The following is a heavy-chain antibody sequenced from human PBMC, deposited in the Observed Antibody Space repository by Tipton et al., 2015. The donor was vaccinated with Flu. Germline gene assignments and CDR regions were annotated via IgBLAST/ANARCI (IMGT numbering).Heavy chain of an antibody. CDR2: ISSSGSTI. CDR1: GFTFSDYY. CDR3: ARVPRNNWNAYGAFDI. Sequence: GSLRLSCAASGFTFSDYYMSWIRQAPGKGLEWVSYISSSGSTIYYADSVKGRFTISRDNAKNSLYLQMNSLRAEDTAVYYRARVPRNNWNAYGAFDIWGQGTMVTVSS. J-gene: IGHJ3*02. V-gene: IGHV3-11*01. D-gene: IGHD1-20*01.